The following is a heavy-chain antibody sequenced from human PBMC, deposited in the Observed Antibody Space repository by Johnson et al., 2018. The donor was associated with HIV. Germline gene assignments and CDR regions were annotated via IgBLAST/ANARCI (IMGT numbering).Heavy chain of an antibody. V-gene: IGHV3-13*01. CDR1: GFTFSSYD. J-gene: IGHJ3*02. CDR3: ASGIWYLWSAFDI. Sequence: EVQLVESGGGVVQPGRSLRLSCAASGFTFSSYDMHWVRQAPGKGLEWVSAIGSAGDTYYPDSVKGRFTISRENAKNSLYLQMNSLRAEDTAVYYCASGIWYLWSAFDIWGQGAMVIVSS. CDR2: IGSAGDT. D-gene: IGHD3-3*01.